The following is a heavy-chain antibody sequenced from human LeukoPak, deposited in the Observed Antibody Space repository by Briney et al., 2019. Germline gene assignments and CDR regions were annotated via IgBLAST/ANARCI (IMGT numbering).Heavy chain of an antibody. CDR2: ISSRSVYI. J-gene: IGHJ4*02. CDR3: TKDASYARENDNSGFFID. V-gene: IGHV3-21*04. CDR1: GFTFSTYS. Sequence: GGSLRLSCAASGFTFSTYSMNWVRQAPGKGLEWVSSISSRSVYIYYADSVKGRFTISRDNAKNSLFLQMNSLRADDTAVCYCTKDASYARENDNSGFFIDWGQGTLVTVSS. D-gene: IGHD3-22*01.